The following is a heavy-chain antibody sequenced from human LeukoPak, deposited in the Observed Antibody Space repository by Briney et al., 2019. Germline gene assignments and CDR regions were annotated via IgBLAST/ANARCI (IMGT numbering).Heavy chain of an antibody. Sequence: ASVKVSCKASGYTFTSYGISWVRQAPGQGLEGMGWISAYNGNTNYAQKLQGRVTMTTDTSTSTAYMELRSLRSDDTAVYYCARVYTYYDSSGYWGYFDYWGQGTLVTVSS. V-gene: IGHV1-18*01. D-gene: IGHD3-22*01. J-gene: IGHJ4*02. CDR3: ARVYTYYDSSGYWGYFDY. CDR2: ISAYNGNT. CDR1: GYTFTSYG.